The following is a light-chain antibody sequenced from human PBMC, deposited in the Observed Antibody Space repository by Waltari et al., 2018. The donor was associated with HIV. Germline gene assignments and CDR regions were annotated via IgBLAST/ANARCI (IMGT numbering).Light chain of an antibody. J-gene: IGLJ2*01. V-gene: IGLV2-8*01. Sequence: QSALTQPPSASGSPGQSVTISCAGTSSDIGLYNFVSWYQHHPGKAPKLMISEVSRRPSGVPDRFSGSKSGNTASLTVSGLQAEDEAAYYCFPYAGNNYLLFGGGTKLTVL. CDR3: FPYAGNNYLL. CDR1: SSDIGLYNF. CDR2: EVS.